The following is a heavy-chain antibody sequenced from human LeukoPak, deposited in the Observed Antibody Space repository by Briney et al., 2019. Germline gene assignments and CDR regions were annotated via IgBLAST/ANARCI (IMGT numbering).Heavy chain of an antibody. CDR3: ARVQGTIFGVVNLDY. J-gene: IGHJ4*02. Sequence: GGSLRLSCAASGFTSSGYSMNWVRQAPGKGLEWVSYISSSSSTIYYADSVKGRFTISRDNAKNSLYLQMNSLRAEDTAVYYCARVQGTIFGVVNLDYWGQGTLVTVSS. V-gene: IGHV3-48*01. D-gene: IGHD3-3*01. CDR1: GFTSSGYS. CDR2: ISSSSSTI.